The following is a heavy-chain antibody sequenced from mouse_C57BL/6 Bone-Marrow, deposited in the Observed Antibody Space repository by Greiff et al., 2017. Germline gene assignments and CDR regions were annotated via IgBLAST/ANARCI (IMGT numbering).Heavy chain of an antibody. CDR1: GYNFTTYP. Sequence: QVQLQQSGAELVKPGASVKMSCKASGYNFTTYPIEWMKQNHGKSLEWIGNFHPYNDDTKYNEKVKGKATLTVEKSSRTVNLELSRLTSDDSAVYYCARPYYYGSRDWYFDVWGTGTTVTVSS. V-gene: IGHV1-47*01. CDR2: FHPYNDDT. D-gene: IGHD1-1*01. CDR3: ARPYYYGSRDWYFDV. J-gene: IGHJ1*03.